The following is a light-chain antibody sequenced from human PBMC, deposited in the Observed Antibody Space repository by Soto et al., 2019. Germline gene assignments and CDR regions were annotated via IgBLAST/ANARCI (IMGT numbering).Light chain of an antibody. CDR3: EQYISYAWK. J-gene: IGKJ1*01. CDR2: DSP. Sequence: DIQMTESPSTLSASVGDRVTITCWASQYISGWLAWYQKKPGKAPRLLIYDSPSLQFGAPSGLSGSGSGTDITIPICSLQPDYYATYYCEQYISYAWKFEQGTKVDIK. CDR1: QYISGW. V-gene: IGKV1-5*01.